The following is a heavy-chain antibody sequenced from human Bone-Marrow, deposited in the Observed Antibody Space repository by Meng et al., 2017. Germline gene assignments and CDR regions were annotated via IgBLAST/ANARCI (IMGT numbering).Heavy chain of an antibody. CDR2: IYYSGST. CDR3: AVSRFCSGGTCYSGFFEP. J-gene: IGHJ5*02. D-gene: IGHD2-15*01. V-gene: IGHV4-30-4*01. Sequence: QVQLQESGPGLVKPSQTLSRTCTGTGCAIDSVDYYWYWIRQPPGKGLEWIGHIYYSGSTYYNPSLKSRVTISIDTSKNQFSLKLSSVTAADTAVYYCAVSRFCSGGTCYSGFFEPWGRGILVTVSS. CDR1: GCAIDSVDYY.